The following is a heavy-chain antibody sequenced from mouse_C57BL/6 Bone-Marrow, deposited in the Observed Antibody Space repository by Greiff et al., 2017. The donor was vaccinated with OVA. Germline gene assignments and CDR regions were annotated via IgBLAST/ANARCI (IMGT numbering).Heavy chain of an antibody. D-gene: IGHD1-1*01. J-gene: IGHJ3*01. CDR3: TTPFYGSSYVGFAY. Sequence: VQLKQSGAELVRPGASVKLSCTASGFNIKDDYMHWVKQRPEQGLAWIGWIDPENGDTEYASKFQGKATITADTSSNTAYLQLSSLTSEDTAVYYCTTPFYGSSYVGFAYWGQGTLVTVSA. CDR1: GFNIKDDY. CDR2: IDPENGDT. V-gene: IGHV14-4*01.